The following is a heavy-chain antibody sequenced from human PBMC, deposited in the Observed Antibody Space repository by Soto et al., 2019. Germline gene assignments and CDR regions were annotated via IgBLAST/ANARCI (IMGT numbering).Heavy chain of an antibody. Sequence: QVQLVQSGAEVKKPGASVKVSCKASGYTFTSYYMHWVRQAPGQGLEWMGIINPSGGSTSYAQKFQGRVTMTRDTSTSTVYMELSSLRSEDTAVYYCAGSALRDYGDPTLWYFDYWGQGTLVTVSS. CDR2: INPSGGST. CDR3: AGSALRDYGDPTLWYFDY. CDR1: GYTFTSYY. J-gene: IGHJ4*02. D-gene: IGHD4-17*01. V-gene: IGHV1-46*03.